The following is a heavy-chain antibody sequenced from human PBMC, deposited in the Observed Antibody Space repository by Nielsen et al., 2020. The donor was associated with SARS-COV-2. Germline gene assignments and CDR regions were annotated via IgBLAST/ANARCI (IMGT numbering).Heavy chain of an antibody. J-gene: IGHJ6*02. V-gene: IGHV1-69*06. D-gene: IGHD2-2*01. CDR3: ARDHWRTIPYPSERKYYYYGMDV. CDR1: GGTFSSYA. CDR2: IIPIFGTA. Sequence: SVKVSCKASGGTFSSYAISWVRQAPGQGLEWMGGIIPIFGTANYAQKFQGRVTITADKSTSTAYMELSSLRSEDTAVYYCARDHWRTIPYPSERKYYYYGMDVWGQGTTVTVSS.